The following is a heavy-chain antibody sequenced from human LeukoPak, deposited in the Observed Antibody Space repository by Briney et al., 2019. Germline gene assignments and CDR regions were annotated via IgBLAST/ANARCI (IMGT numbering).Heavy chain of an antibody. CDR1: GFTFSSYW. Sequence: GGSLRLSCAASGFTFSSYWMSWVRQAPGKGLEWVANIKQDGSEKYYVDSVKGRFTISRDNAKNSLYLQMNSLRAEDTAVYYCARAISIAARPSSYYYYYMDVWGKGTTVTVSS. CDR2: IKQDGSEK. CDR3: ARAISIAARPSSYYYYYMDV. J-gene: IGHJ6*03. D-gene: IGHD6-6*01. V-gene: IGHV3-7*01.